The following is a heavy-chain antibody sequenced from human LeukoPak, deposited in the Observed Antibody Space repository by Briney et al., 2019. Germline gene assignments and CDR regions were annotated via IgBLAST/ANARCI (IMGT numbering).Heavy chain of an antibody. D-gene: IGHD2-21*01. V-gene: IGHV3-23*01. J-gene: IGHJ5*01. CDR3: VKDPRDTYGTNWFVS. Sequence: GVSLRLSCVASGFSFGNYAMSWVRQAPGKGLQWVSQISGTGGATWYAGFARDRFTISRDNSKKTLYLQMSGLRVEDTAMYYCVKDPRDTYGTNWFVSWGQGTLLIVSS. CDR2: ISGTGGAT. CDR1: GFSFGNYA.